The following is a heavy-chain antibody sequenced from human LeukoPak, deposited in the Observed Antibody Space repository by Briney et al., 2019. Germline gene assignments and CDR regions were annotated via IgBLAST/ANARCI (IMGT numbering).Heavy chain of an antibody. V-gene: IGHV3-7*01. CDR3: ARDQGYLLVSVAGRDYNYYGMDV. CDR2: IKQDGSEK. CDR1: GFTFSSYW. D-gene: IGHD6-19*01. Sequence: GGSLRLSCAASGFTFSSYWMSWVRQAPGKGLEWVANIKQDGSEKYYVDSVKGRFTISRDNAKNSLYLQLNSLRVEDTAVYYFARDQGYLLVSVAGRDYNYYGMDVWGQGTTVTVSS. J-gene: IGHJ6*02.